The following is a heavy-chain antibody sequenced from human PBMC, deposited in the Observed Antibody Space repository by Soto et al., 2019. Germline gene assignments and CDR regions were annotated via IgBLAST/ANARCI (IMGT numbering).Heavy chain of an antibody. V-gene: IGHV3-30*03. CDR3: ARPFLVWLLFLAFDI. J-gene: IGHJ3*02. CDR2: ISSDGSRK. Sequence: QVQLVESGGGVVQPGGSLRLSCAASGFTFSTYAMHWVRQAPGKGLGWVALISSDGSRKYYADSVKGRFTISRDDSKNTLYLQMNSLRADDTAVYYCARPFLVWLLFLAFDIWGQGTMVAVSS. CDR1: GFTFSTYA. D-gene: IGHD3-3*02.